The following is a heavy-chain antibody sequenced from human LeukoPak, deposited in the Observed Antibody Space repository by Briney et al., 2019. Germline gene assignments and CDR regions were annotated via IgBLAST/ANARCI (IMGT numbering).Heavy chain of an antibody. CDR3: AKASFHYSSGWGVVFDY. Sequence: PGGSLRLSCAASGFTFSGYSMNWVRQAPGKGLEWLSYISSSSSTIYYADSVKGRFTISRDNAKNSLYLQMNSLRAEDTAVYYCAKASFHYSSGWGVVFDYWGQGTLVTVSS. V-gene: IGHV3-48*01. D-gene: IGHD6-19*01. CDR1: GFTFSGYS. J-gene: IGHJ4*02. CDR2: ISSSSSTI.